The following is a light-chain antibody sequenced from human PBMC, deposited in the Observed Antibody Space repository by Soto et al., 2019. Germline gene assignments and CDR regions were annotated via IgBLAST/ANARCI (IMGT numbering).Light chain of an antibody. CDR3: SSYTDSTNYV. CDR2: QVT. J-gene: IGLJ1*01. Sequence: QSALTQPASVSRSPGQSITISCTGTSSDVGTRNFVSWYQQHPGKAPKLMIYQVTNRPSGVSNRFSGSKSGNTASLTISGLQAEDEADYYCSSYTDSTNYVFGTGTKLTVL. V-gene: IGLV2-14*01. CDR1: SSDVGTRNF.